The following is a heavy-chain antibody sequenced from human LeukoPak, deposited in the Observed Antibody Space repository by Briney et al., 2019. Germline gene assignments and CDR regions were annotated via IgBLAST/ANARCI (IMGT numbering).Heavy chain of an antibody. CDR2: IIPILGIA. J-gene: IGHJ5*02. V-gene: IGHV1-69*02. D-gene: IGHD3-10*01. Sequence: SVKVSCKASGGTFSSYTISWVRQAPGQGLEWMGRIIPILGIANYAQKFQGRVTITADKSTSAAYMELSSLRSEDTAVYYCARSYYYGSGSFDPWGQGTLVTVSS. CDR3: ARSYYYGSGSFDP. CDR1: GGTFSSYT.